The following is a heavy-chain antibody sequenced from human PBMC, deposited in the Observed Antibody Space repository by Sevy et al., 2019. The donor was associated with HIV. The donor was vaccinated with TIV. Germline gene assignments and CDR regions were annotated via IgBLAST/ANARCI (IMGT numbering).Heavy chain of an antibody. CDR1: GFTFEDFG. CDR2: IVGNGVSA. V-gene: IGHV3-20*04. D-gene: IGHD2-21*02. CDR3: ARDESCGGACYYFDH. J-gene: IGHJ4*01. Sequence: GGSLRLSCAASGFTFEDFGMSWVRQRPGKGLEWVCGIVGNGVSAGCADSMKGRFSISRDNAKNSLYLEMNSLRIEDTASYFCARDESCGGACYYFDHWGHGILVTVSS.